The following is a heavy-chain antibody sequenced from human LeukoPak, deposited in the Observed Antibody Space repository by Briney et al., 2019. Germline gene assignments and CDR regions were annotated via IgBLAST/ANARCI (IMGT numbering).Heavy chain of an antibody. CDR2: IDTDGSDS. CDR1: GFTFRSYW. J-gene: IGHJ3*02. V-gene: IGHV3-74*01. CDR3: ARGPGHAFDI. Sequence: GGSLRLSCAASGFTFRSYWMHWVRQAPGKGLVWVSRIDTDGSDSSYADFVKGRFTISRDNPKNTLYPQMNSLRAEDTAVYYCARGPGHAFDIWGQGTMVIVSS.